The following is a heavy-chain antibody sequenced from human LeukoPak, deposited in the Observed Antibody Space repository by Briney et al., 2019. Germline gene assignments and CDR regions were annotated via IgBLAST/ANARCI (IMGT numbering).Heavy chain of an antibody. CDR3: VTYYYVDAFDI. D-gene: IGHD3-10*02. CDR1: GFTFSSFG. Sequence: PGRSLRLSCAASGFTFSSFGMHWVRQAPGKGLEWVAVIWYDGSNKYYADSVKGRFTISRDNSKNTLYLQMNSLGAEDTAVYYCVTYYYVDAFDIWGQGTMVTVSS. CDR2: IWYDGSNK. V-gene: IGHV3-33*01. J-gene: IGHJ3*02.